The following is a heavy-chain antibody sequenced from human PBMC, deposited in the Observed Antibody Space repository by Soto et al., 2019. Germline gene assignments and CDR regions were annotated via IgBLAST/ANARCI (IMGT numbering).Heavy chain of an antibody. J-gene: IGHJ4*02. CDR1: GFTFSSYW. CDR3: ARISQGSYCRGGNCSSDY. CDR2: INGDGIST. V-gene: IGHV3-74*01. Sequence: EVQLVESGGDLVQPGGSLRLSCAASGFTFSSYWMHWVRQDPEKGLVWVSRINGDGISTSYADSVTGRFTISRDNAKDTLYLHMNTLGAADTAVYYCARISQGSYCRGGNCSSDYWGQGTRVTVSS. D-gene: IGHD2-15*01.